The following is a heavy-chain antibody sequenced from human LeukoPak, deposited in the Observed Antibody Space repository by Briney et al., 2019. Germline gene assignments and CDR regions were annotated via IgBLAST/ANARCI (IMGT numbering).Heavy chain of an antibody. CDR2: IYYSGST. D-gene: IGHD3-10*01. J-gene: IGHJ3*02. Sequence: SETLSLTCTVSGGSISSSSYYWGWIRQPPGKGLEWIGSIYYSGSTYYNPSLKSRVTISVDTSKNQFSLKLSSVTAADTAVYYCARIFGVGGSGSYGAFDIWGQGTMVTVSS. V-gene: IGHV4-39*01. CDR1: GGSISSSSYY. CDR3: ARIFGVGGSGSYGAFDI.